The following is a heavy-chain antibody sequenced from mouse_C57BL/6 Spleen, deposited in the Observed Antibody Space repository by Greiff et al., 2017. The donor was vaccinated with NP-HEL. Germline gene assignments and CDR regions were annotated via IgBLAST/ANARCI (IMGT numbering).Heavy chain of an antibody. CDR1: GYTFTSYW. Sequence: VKLQQPGAELVRPGSSVKLSCKASGYTFTSYWMHWVKQRPIQGLEWIGNIDPSDSETHYNQKFKDKATLTVDKSSSTAYMQLRSLTSEDSAVYFCARLVTTVVATDYWGQGTTLTVSS. J-gene: IGHJ2*01. CDR3: ARLVTTVVATDY. CDR2: IDPSDSET. D-gene: IGHD1-1*01. V-gene: IGHV1-52*01.